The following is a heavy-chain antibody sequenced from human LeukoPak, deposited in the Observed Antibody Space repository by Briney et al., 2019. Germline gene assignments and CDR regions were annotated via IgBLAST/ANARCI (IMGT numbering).Heavy chain of an antibody. V-gene: IGHV4-4*09. CDR2: IYTSGST. Sequence: SETLSLTCTVSGGSISSYYWSWIRQPPGKGLEWIGYIYTSGSTNYNPSLKSRVTISVDTSKNQFSLKLSSVTAADTAVYYCARPSSYYYMDVWGKGTTVTVSS. D-gene: IGHD2/OR15-2a*01. J-gene: IGHJ6*03. CDR1: GGSISSYY. CDR3: ARPSSYYYMDV.